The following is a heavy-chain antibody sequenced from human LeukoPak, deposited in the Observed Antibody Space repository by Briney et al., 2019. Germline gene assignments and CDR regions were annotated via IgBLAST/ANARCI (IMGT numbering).Heavy chain of an antibody. V-gene: IGHV3-7*01. CDR2: IKEDGSEK. Sequence: PGGSLRLSCAASGFTFSSYWMTWVRQAPGKGLEWVANIKEDGSEKYYVDSVKGRFTISRDNAKKSLYLQMNSLRAEDTAVYYCARPGYTAGYDLWGQGTLVTVSS. CDR3: ARPGYTAGYDL. D-gene: IGHD3-9*01. CDR1: GFTFSSYW. J-gene: IGHJ3*01.